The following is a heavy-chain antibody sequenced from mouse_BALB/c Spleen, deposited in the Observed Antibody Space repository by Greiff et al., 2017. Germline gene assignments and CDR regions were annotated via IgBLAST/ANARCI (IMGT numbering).Heavy chain of an antibody. V-gene: IGHV5-6-4*01. CDR2: ISSGGSYT. CDR3: TRGTTVQGNYYFDY. CDR1: GFTFSSYT. Sequence: EVKLVESGGGLVKPGGSLKLSCAASGFTFSSYTMSWVRQTPEKRLEWVATISSGGSYTYYPDSVKGRFTISRDNAKNTLYLQMSSLKSEDTAMYYCTRGTTVQGNYYFDYWGQGTTLTVSS. D-gene: IGHD1-1*01. J-gene: IGHJ2*01.